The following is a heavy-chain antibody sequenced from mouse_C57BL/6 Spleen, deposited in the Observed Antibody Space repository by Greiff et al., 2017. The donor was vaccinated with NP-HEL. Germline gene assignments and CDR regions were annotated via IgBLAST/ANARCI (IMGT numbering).Heavy chain of an antibody. J-gene: IGHJ4*01. Sequence: EVQLQQSGPVLVKPGASVKMSCKASGYTFTDYYMNWVKQSHGKSLEWIGVINPYNGGTSYNQKFKGKATLTVYKSSSTAYMELNSLTSEDSAVYYCAKGSYAMDYWGQGTSVTVSS. CDR3: AKGSYAMDY. CDR1: GYTFTDYY. V-gene: IGHV1-19*01. CDR2: INPYNGGT.